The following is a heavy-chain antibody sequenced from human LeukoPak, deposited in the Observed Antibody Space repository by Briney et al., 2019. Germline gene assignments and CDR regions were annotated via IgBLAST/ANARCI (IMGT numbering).Heavy chain of an antibody. CDR2: IYTSGST. CDR1: GGSISSGSYY. CDR3: ARGATYYDILTGHYYYYYMDV. Sequence: PSETLSLTCTVSGGSISSGSYYWSWIRQPAGKGLEWIGRIYTSGSTNYNPSLKSRVTISVDTSKNQFSLKLSSVTAADTAVYYCARGATYYDILTGHYYYYYMDVWGKGTTVTISS. V-gene: IGHV4-61*02. D-gene: IGHD3-9*01. J-gene: IGHJ6*03.